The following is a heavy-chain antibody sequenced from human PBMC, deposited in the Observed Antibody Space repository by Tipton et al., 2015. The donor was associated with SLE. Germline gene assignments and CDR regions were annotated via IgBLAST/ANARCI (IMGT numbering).Heavy chain of an antibody. CDR2: ISYDGSYK. Sequence: SLRLSCAASGFIFTSYAMHWVRQAPGKGLEWVAVISYDGSYKYYADPVKGRFTISRDNTKNTLYLQMNSLRDEDTAVYYCATWGGYTYGTEYWGQGTLVTVSS. CDR1: GFIFTSYA. J-gene: IGHJ4*02. CDR3: ATWGGYTYGTEY. V-gene: IGHV3-30*04. D-gene: IGHD5-18*01.